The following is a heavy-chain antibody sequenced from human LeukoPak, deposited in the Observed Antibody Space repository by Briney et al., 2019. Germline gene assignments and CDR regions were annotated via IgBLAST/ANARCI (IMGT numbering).Heavy chain of an antibody. V-gene: IGHV3-23*01. CDR1: GFTFSSYG. CDR2: ISGSGGGT. J-gene: IGHJ5*02. Sequence: GGSLRLSCAASGFTFSSYGMSWVRQAPGKGLEWVSGISGSGGGTNYADSVKGRFTTSRDNSKNTLYLQMSSLRAEDTAVYYCVKAGGYGSGSYLTWFDPWGQGTLVTVSS. D-gene: IGHD3-10*01. CDR3: VKAGGYGSGSYLTWFDP.